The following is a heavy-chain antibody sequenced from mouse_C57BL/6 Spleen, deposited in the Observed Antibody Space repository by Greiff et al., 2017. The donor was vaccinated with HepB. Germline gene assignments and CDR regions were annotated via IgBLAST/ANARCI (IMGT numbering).Heavy chain of an antibody. J-gene: IGHJ2*01. Sequence: QVQLKQPGAELVKPGASVKLSCKASGYTFSSYWMHWAKQRPGQGLEWIGMIHPNSGSTNYNEKFKSKATLTVDKASSTAYMQLSSLTSEDSAVYYCARKDYGSSHYVDYWGQGTTLTVSS. CDR3: ARKDYGSSHYVDY. D-gene: IGHD1-1*01. CDR1: GYTFSSYW. V-gene: IGHV1-64*01. CDR2: IHPNSGST.